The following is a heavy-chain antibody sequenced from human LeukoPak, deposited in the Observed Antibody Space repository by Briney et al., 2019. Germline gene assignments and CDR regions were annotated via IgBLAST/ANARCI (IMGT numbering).Heavy chain of an antibody. Sequence: QTGGSLRLSCAASGFTFSSYGMHWVRQAPGKGLEWVAVIWYDGSNKYYADSVKGRFTISRDNSKNTLYLQMNSLRAEDTAVYYCARDIDRYYADYWGQGTLVTVSS. J-gene: IGHJ4*02. V-gene: IGHV3-33*01. CDR3: ARDIDRYYADY. CDR1: GFTFSSYG. CDR2: IWYDGSNK. D-gene: IGHD2-21*01.